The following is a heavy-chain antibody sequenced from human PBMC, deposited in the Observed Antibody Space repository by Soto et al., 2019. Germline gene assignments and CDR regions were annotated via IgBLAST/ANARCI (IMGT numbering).Heavy chain of an antibody. J-gene: IGHJ6*02. CDR3: ARDMVDSSEFYYYCGMYV. V-gene: IGHV4-30-4*01. CDR1: GGSISSGDYY. Sequence: QVQLQESGPGLVKPSQTLSLTCTVSGGSISSGDYYWSWIRQPPGKGLEWIGYIYYSGITYYNQSLKSRVTTPVDSAKNQLSLKLSSVTAADTAVDYCARDMVDSSEFYYYCGMYVWGQGTTVTVSS. D-gene: IGHD3-22*01. CDR2: IYYSGIT.